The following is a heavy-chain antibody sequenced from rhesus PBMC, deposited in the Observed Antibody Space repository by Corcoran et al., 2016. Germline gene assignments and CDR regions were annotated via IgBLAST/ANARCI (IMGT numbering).Heavy chain of an antibody. CDR3: ASSYYSGSYYFY. J-gene: IGHJ4*01. D-gene: IGHD3-16*01. V-gene: IGHV4-169*01. CDR1: GGSISSSS. CDR2: IYVSGIRT. Sequence: QLQLQESGPGLVKPSETLSVTCAVSGGSISSSSWSWIRQAPGKGLEWIGYIYVSGIRTNYNPSLKSRVTLSVDTSKNQLSLKLSAVTTADTAVYYCASSYYSGSYYFYWGQGVLVTVSS.